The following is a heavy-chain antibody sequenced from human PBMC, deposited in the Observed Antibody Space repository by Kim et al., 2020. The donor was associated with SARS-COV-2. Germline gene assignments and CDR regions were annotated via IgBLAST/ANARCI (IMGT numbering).Heavy chain of an antibody. V-gene: IGHV3-23*01. CDR1: GFTFSSYA. J-gene: IGHJ4*02. CDR2: ISGSGGST. D-gene: IGHD3-10*01. CDR3: AKDLIWFGELSHFDY. Sequence: GGSLRLSCAASGFTFSSYAMSWVRQAPGKGLEWVSAISGSGGSTYYADSVKGRFTISRDNSKNTLYLQMNSLRAEDTAVYYCAKDLIWFGELSHFDYWGQGTLVTVSS.